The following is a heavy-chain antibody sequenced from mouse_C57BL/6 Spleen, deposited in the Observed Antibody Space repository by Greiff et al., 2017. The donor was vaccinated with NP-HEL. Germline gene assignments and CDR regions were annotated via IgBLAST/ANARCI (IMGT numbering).Heavy chain of an antibody. V-gene: IGHV1-52*01. CDR2: IDPSDSEN. CDR1: GYTFTSYW. D-gene: IGHD1-1*01. J-gene: IGHJ4*01. CDR3: TVVPLTTVVATGAMDY. Sequence: QVQLQQPGAELVRPGSSVKLSCKASGYTFTSYWMHWVKQRPIQGLEWIGNIDPSDSENHYNQKFKDKATLPVDKSSSTAYMQLSSLTSDDTSVYSCTVVPLTTVVATGAMDYWGQGTSVTVSS.